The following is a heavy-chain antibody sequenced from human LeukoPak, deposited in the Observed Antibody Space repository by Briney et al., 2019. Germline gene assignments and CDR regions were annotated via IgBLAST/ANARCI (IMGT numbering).Heavy chain of an antibody. D-gene: IGHD3-10*01. V-gene: IGHV3-30*04. CDR1: GFTFSTYA. CDR3: ARVVPPTDYGSGSYFWDPYYFDY. CDR2: ISYDGSSK. Sequence: GGSLRLSCAASGFTFSTYAMHWVRQAPGKGLEWVAVISYDGSSKYYADSVKGRFTISRDNSKNTLYLQMNSLRAEDTAVYYCARVVPPTDYGSGSYFWDPYYFDYWGQGTLVTVSS. J-gene: IGHJ4*02.